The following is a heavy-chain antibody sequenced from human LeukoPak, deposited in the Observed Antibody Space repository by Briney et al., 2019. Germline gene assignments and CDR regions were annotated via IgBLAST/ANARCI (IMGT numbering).Heavy chain of an antibody. D-gene: IGHD2-2*01. V-gene: IGHV3-30-3*01. Sequence: GRSLRLSCAASGFTFSSYAMHWVRQAPGKGLEWVAVISYDGSNKYYADSVKGRFTISRDNSKNTLYLQMNSLRAEDTAVYYCASSYCSSTSCYDYWGQGTLVTVSS. CDR1: GFTFSSYA. CDR3: ASSYCSSTSCYDY. J-gene: IGHJ4*02. CDR2: ISYDGSNK.